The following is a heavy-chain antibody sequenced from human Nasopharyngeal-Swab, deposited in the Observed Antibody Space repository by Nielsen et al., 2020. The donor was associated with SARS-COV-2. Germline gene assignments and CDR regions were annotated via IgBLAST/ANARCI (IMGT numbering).Heavy chain of an antibody. CDR1: GFTFSSYW. V-gene: IGHV3-7*01. CDR3: ARKNYFDY. CDR2: IKQDGSEK. Sequence: GESLKISCAASGFTFSSYWMSWVRQAPGKGLEWVANIKQDGSEKYYVDSVKGRFTISRDNAKNSLYLQMNSLRAEDTAVCYCARKNYFDYWGQGTLVTVSS. J-gene: IGHJ4*02.